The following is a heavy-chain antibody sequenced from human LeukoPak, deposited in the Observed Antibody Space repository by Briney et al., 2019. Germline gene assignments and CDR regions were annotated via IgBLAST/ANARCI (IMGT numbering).Heavy chain of an antibody. Sequence: SETLSLTCAVYGGSFSGYYWSWIRQPPGKGLEWIGEINHSGSTNYNPSLKSRVTISVDTSKNQFSLKLSSVTAADTAVYYCARGRRTNSYGSDPWGQGTLVTVSS. V-gene: IGHV4-34*01. J-gene: IGHJ5*02. CDR1: GGSFSGYY. D-gene: IGHD2-2*01. CDR2: INHSGST. CDR3: ARGRRTNSYGSDP.